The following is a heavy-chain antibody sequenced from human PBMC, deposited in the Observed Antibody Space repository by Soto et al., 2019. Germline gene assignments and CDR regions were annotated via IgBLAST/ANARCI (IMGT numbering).Heavy chain of an antibody. V-gene: IGHV3-23*01. CDR1: GFTFSNYA. D-gene: IGHD6-25*01. CDR2: ISGSGGTT. J-gene: IGHJ4*02. CDR3: AKFFVETGSNRGCPGPFND. Sequence: EVQLLESGGGLVQPGRSLRLSCAASGFTFSNYAMSWVRQAPGQGLDWVSAISGSGGTTYYADSVKGRFTISRDNSKNTLFLQMNSLRAEDAAVYYCAKFFVETGSNRGCPGPFNDWGQGTLVTVSS.